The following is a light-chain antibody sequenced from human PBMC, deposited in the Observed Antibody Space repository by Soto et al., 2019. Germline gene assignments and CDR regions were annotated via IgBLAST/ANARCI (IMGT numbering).Light chain of an antibody. Sequence: EIVMTQSPATLSVSPGERATLSCRASQSVSSNLAWYQQKPGQAPRLLICGASTRATGIPARFSGSGSGTEFTLTISSLPSEDFAVYYCQQYNNWPPPLAFGGGTKVEIK. J-gene: IGKJ4*01. CDR3: QQYNNWPPPLA. CDR2: GAS. CDR1: QSVSSN. V-gene: IGKV3-15*01.